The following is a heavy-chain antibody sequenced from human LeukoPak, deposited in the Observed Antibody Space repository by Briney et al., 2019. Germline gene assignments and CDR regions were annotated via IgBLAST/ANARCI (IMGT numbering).Heavy chain of an antibody. V-gene: IGHV4-34*01. Sequence: SETLSLTCAVYGGSFSGYSWSWIRQPPGKGLEWIGETNHSGSTNYNPSLKSRVTISVDTSKNQFSLKLTSVTAADTAVYYCASQGYGSGSYHNWFDPWGQGTLVTVSS. J-gene: IGHJ5*02. CDR3: ASQGYGSGSYHNWFDP. CDR2: TNHSGST. D-gene: IGHD3-10*01. CDR1: GGSFSGYS.